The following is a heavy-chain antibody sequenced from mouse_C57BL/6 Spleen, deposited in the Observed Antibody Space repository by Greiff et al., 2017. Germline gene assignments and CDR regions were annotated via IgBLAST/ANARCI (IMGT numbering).Heavy chain of an antibody. Sequence: QVQLQQSGPELVKPGASVKISCKASGYAFSSSWMNWVKQRPGKGLEWIGRIYPGDGDTNYNGTFKGKATLTADKSSSTAYMQLSSRTSEDSAVYFCARIDYYDYDEGYAMDYWGQGTSVTVSS. J-gene: IGHJ4*01. CDR1: GYAFSSSW. D-gene: IGHD2-4*01. CDR2: IYPGDGDT. CDR3: ARIDYYDYDEGYAMDY. V-gene: IGHV1-82*01.